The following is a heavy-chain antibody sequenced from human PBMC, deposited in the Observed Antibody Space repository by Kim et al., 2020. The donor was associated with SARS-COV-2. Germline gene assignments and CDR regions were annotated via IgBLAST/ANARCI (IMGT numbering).Heavy chain of an antibody. V-gene: IGHV3-23*01. CDR1: GFTFSSYA. J-gene: IGHJ4*02. D-gene: IGHD3-10*01. CDR3: AKDLGSGSYYNHPGVFDY. CDR2: ISGSGGST. Sequence: GGSLRLSCAASGFTFSSYAMSWVRQAPGKGLEWVSAISGSGGSTYYADSVKGRFTISRDNSKHTLYLQMNSLRAEDTAVNYCAKDLGSGSYYNHPGVFDYWGQGTLVTVSS.